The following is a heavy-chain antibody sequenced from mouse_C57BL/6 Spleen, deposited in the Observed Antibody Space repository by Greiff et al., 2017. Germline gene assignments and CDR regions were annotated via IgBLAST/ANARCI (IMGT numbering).Heavy chain of an antibody. CDR2: INPNYGTT. D-gene: IGHD3-1*01. CDR3: ARPPRGDYYAMDY. J-gene: IGHJ4*01. CDR1: GYSFTDYN. V-gene: IGHV1-39*01. Sequence: EVQLQESGPELVKPGASVKISCKASGYSFTDYNMNWVKQSNGKSLEWIGVINPNYGTTSYNQKFKGKAPLTVDQSYSTASMQLNSRTSADSAVYYCARPPRGDYYAMDYWGQGTSVTVSS.